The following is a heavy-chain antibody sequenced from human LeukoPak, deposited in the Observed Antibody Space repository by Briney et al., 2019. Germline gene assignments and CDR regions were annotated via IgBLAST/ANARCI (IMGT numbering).Heavy chain of an antibody. CDR1: GFTFSDYY. D-gene: IGHD3-3*01. CDR2: ISSSGSTI. J-gene: IGHJ4*02. Sequence: PGGSLRLSCAASGFTFSDYYMSWIRQAPGKGLEWVSYISSSGSTIYYADSVKGRFTISRDNAKNSLYLQMNSLRAEDTAVYYCARGSGTNFWSGYYTGFDYWGQGTLVTASS. CDR3: ARGSGTNFWSGYYTGFDY. V-gene: IGHV3-11*04.